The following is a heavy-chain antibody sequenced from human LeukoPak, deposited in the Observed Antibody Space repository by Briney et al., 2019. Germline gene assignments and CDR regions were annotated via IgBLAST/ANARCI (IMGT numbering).Heavy chain of an antibody. D-gene: IGHD5-18*01. V-gene: IGHV4-59*01. CDR3: ARDSRGSRYGYGGYYYYMDV. J-gene: IGHJ6*03. CDR2: ISYSGST. CDR1: GGSISSYY. Sequence: SETLSLTCTVSGGSISSYYWSWIRQPPGKGLEWIGYISYSGSTNYNPSLKSRVAISIDTSKNQFSLRLSSVTAADTAVYFCARDSRGSRYGYGGYYYYMDVWGKGTTVTVSS.